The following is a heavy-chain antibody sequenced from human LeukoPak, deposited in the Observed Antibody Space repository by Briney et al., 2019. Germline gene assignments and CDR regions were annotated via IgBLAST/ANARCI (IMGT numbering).Heavy chain of an antibody. Sequence: PGRSLRLSCAASGFAFSSYGMHWVRQAPGKGLEWVALISYDGSNKYYADSVKGRFTISRDNSKNTPYLQMNSLRAEDTAVYYCAKDRYTYGTEYFDYWGQGTLVTVSS. J-gene: IGHJ4*02. CDR2: ISYDGSNK. D-gene: IGHD5-18*01. CDR3: AKDRYTYGTEYFDY. CDR1: GFAFSSYG. V-gene: IGHV3-30*18.